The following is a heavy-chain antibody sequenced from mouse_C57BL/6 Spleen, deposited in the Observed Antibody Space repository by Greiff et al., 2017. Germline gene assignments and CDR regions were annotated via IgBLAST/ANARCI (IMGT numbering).Heavy chain of an antibody. D-gene: IGHD2-4*01. CDR2: IDPENGDT. CDR3: TFYYDYGDYFDY. J-gene: IGHJ2*01. Sequence: EVQLQQSGAELVRPGASVKLSCTASGFNIKDDYMHWVKQRPEQGLDWIGWIDPENGDTEYASKFQGKATITADTASNTAYLQLSSFTSADTAVYYCTFYYDYGDYFDYWGQGTPLTVSS. V-gene: IGHV14-4*01. CDR1: GFNIKDDY.